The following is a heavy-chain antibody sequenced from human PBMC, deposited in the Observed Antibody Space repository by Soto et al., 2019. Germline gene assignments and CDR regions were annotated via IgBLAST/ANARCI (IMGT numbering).Heavy chain of an antibody. CDR2: VSSSGNS. V-gene: IGHV4-31*03. D-gene: IGHD2-8*01. J-gene: IGHJ4*02. CDR1: GDSISSATHY. Sequence: SETLSLTCTVSGDSISSATHYWNWIRQHPGKGLEWIGYVSSSGNSYYTPSLKSRGFMSVDTSKNLFSLKLSSVTAADTAIYYCVGGLTSIYNYCECLGRVTQVTVCS. CDR3: VGGLTSIYNYCEC.